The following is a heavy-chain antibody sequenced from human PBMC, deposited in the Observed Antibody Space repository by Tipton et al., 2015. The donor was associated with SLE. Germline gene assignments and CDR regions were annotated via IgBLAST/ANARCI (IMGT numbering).Heavy chain of an antibody. CDR3: ARHTFHYTTVTTESTFDY. D-gene: IGHD4-17*01. V-gene: IGHV4-39*01. CDR2: IYYSGST. J-gene: IGHJ4*02. CDR1: GGSTSSSSSY. Sequence: TLSLTCTVSGGSTSSSSSYWGWIRQPPGKGLEWIGSIYYSGSTYYNPSLESRVIISVDTSKNQFSLKLSSVTAADTAVYYCARHTFHYTTVTTESTFDYWGQGILVTVSS.